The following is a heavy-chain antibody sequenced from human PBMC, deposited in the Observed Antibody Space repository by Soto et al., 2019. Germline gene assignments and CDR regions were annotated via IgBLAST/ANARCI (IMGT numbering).Heavy chain of an antibody. Sequence: QVQLVQSGAEMKEPGDSVRVSCEASGYTFTSYYIHWVRQAPGQGLEWMGWINPKFGDTTYAQDFQGRVSMTRDMSTSTVYMALSRLTSDDTAIYYCARNMDYYYGPGSGNGHGFWGQGTTVTVFS. J-gene: IGHJ6*02. CDR1: GYTFTSYY. CDR3: ARNMDYYYGPGSGNGHGF. V-gene: IGHV1-2*02. CDR2: INPKFGDT. D-gene: IGHD3-10*01.